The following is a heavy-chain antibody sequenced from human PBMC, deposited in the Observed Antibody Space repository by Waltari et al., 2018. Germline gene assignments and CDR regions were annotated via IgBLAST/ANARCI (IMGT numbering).Heavy chain of an antibody. V-gene: IGHV4-30-2*01. CDR1: GGSISSGGYS. CDR3: AREDGGEWLRLLTI. Sequence: QLQLQESGSGLVKPSQTLSLTCAVSGGSISSGGYSWSWIRQPPGKGLEWIGYIYHSGSTYYNPSLKSRVTISVDTSKNQFSLKLTSVTAADTAVYYCAREDGGEWLRLLTIWGQGTMVTVSS. J-gene: IGHJ3*02. D-gene: IGHD5-12*01. CDR2: IYHSGST.